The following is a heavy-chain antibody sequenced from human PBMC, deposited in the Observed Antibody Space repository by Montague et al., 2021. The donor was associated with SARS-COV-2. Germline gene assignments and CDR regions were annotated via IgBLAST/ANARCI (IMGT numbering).Heavy chain of an antibody. V-gene: IGHV4-31*03. CDR3: ARGGYYDSSGYSLLYYYYGMDV. D-gene: IGHD3-22*01. CDR1: GGSISSGRYY. CDR2: IYYSGGT. Sequence: TLSLTCTVSGGSISSGRYYWSWIRQHPGKGLEWIGYIYYSGGTYYNPSLKSRVTISVDTSKNQFSLKLSSVTAADTAVYYCARGGYYDSSGYSLLYYYYGMDVWGQGTTVTVSS. J-gene: IGHJ6*02.